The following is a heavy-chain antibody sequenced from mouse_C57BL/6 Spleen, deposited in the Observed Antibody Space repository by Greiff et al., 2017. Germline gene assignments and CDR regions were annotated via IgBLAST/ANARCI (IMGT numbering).Heavy chain of an antibody. Sequence: QVQLQQSGPELVKPGASVKISCKASGYAFSSSWMNWVKQRPGKGLEWIGRIYPGDGDTNYNGKFKGKATLTADKSSSTAYMQLSRLTSEDSAVYFGARQPFAYWGQGTLVTVSA. J-gene: IGHJ3*01. D-gene: IGHD6-1*01. CDR1: GYAFSSSW. CDR3: ARQPFAY. V-gene: IGHV1-82*01. CDR2: IYPGDGDT.